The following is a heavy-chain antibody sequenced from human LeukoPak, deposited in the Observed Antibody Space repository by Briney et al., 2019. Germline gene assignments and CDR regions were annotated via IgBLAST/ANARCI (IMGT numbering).Heavy chain of an antibody. CDR3: AKAGSSNWYYFDY. J-gene: IGHJ4*02. CDR2: ISGSGGST. V-gene: IGHV3-23*01. CDR1: GFTFSTYA. D-gene: IGHD6-13*01. Sequence: PGGSLRLPCSASGFTFSTYATSWVRQPPGKGLEWVSGISGSGGSTYYADSVKGRFTISRDNSKNTLYLQMNSLRAEDTAVYYCAKAGSSNWYYFDYWGQGTLVTVSS.